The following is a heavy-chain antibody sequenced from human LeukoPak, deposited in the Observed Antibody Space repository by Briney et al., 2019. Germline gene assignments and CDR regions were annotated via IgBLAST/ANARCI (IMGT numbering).Heavy chain of an antibody. CDR3: ARGRRGSSWFPPRGLAEYFQH. J-gene: IGHJ1*01. Sequence: PSETLSLTCTVSGGSVSGYYWSWIRQPPGKGLEWIGEINHSGSTNYNPSLKSRVTISVDTSKNQFSLKLSSVTAADTAVYYCARGRRGSSWFPPRGLAEYFQHWGQGTLVTVSS. D-gene: IGHD6-13*01. V-gene: IGHV4-34*01. CDR2: INHSGST. CDR1: GGSVSGYY.